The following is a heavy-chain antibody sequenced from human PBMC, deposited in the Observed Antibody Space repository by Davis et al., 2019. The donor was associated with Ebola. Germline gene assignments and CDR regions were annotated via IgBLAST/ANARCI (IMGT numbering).Heavy chain of an antibody. J-gene: IGHJ6*02. D-gene: IGHD4/OR15-4a*01. Sequence: ASVKVSCKASGYTFTSYYMRWVRQAPGQGLEWMGWINPNTGDTEYPQRFQGRVTMTRDTSIRTAYMELRRLRSDDTAVYYCATNTGAYYYAMDVWGQGTTVTVSS. CDR2: INPNTGDT. CDR3: ATNTGAYYYAMDV. CDR1: GYTFTSYY. V-gene: IGHV1-2*02.